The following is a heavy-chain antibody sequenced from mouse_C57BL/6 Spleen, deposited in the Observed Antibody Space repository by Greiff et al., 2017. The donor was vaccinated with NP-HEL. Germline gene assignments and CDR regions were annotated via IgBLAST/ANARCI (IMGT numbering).Heavy chain of an antibody. J-gene: IGHJ3*01. V-gene: IGHV1-9*01. Sequence: VQGVESGAELMKPGASVKLSCKATGYTFTGYWIEWVKQRPGHGLEWIGEILPGSGSTNYNEKFKGKATFTADTSSNTAYMQLSSLTTEDSAIYYCARYRNYKFAYWGQGTLVTVSA. D-gene: IGHD2-1*01. CDR2: ILPGSGST. CDR1: GYTFTGYW. CDR3: ARYRNYKFAY.